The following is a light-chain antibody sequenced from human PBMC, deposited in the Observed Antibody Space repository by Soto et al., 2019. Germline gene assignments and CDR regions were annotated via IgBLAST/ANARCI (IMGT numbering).Light chain of an antibody. CDR1: QSISTW. CDR3: QQYNTYPRT. Sequence: DIQMTQSPSTLSASVGDRVTITCRASQSISTWLAWYQQKPGKAPKLLIYKASSLEGGVPSRFGGSGSGTLFNITISRLHPDDFATSYCQQYNTYPRTFGGGTTVDIK. J-gene: IGKJ4*01. CDR2: KAS. V-gene: IGKV1-5*03.